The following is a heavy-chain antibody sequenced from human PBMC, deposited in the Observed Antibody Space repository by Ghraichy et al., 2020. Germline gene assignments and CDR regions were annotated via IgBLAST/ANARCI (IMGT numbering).Heavy chain of an antibody. D-gene: IGHD1-7*01. CDR1: GFTFSSYS. V-gene: IGHV3-48*02. J-gene: IGHJ4*02. Sequence: LSLTCEASGFTFSSYSMNWVRQTPGKGLEWVSYISGSTSTIYYADSVKGRFTISRDNAKNSLYLQMNSLRDEDTALYYCARGKLELSDWGQGTLVTVSS. CDR3: ARGKLELSD. CDR2: ISGSTSTI.